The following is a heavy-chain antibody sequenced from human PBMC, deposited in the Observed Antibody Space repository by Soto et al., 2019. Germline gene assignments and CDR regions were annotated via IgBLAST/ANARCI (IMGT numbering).Heavy chain of an antibody. CDR2: INAGYGNT. CDR1: GYTFSSYA. V-gene: IGHV1-3*01. J-gene: IGHJ4*02. D-gene: IGHD7-27*01. Sequence: QVHLVQSGAEVRKPGASVKVSCKASGYTFSSYAMHWVRQAPGQRLEWMGGINAGYGNTKSSQKFQDRVTISRDTSASIAYMELTSLRSEDTAVYYCARETGDGTFDFWGQGTLVTVSS. CDR3: ARETGDGTFDF.